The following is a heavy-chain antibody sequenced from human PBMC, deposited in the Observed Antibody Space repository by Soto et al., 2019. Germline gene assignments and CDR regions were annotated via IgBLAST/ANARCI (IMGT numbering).Heavy chain of an antibody. Sequence: GGSLRLSCAASGFTFSSYAMSWVRQAPGKGLEWVSAISGSGGSTYYADSVKGRFTISRDNSKNTLYLQMNSLRAEDTAVYYCAISNWGIYYYYGMDVWGQGTTVTVS. J-gene: IGHJ6*02. CDR3: AISNWGIYYYYGMDV. CDR1: GFTFSSYA. D-gene: IGHD7-27*01. V-gene: IGHV3-23*01. CDR2: ISGSGGST.